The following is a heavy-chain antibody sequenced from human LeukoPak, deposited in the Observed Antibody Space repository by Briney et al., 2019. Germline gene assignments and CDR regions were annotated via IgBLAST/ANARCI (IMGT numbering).Heavy chain of an antibody. J-gene: IGHJ4*02. CDR1: GGSISSSSYY. CDR2: IYYSVST. Sequence: PSETLSLTCTVSGGSISSSSYYWGWIRQPPGKGLEWIGSIYYSVSTYYNPSLKSRVTISVDTSKNQFSLKLSSVTAADTAVYYCARDDRGCDYWGQGTLVTVSS. D-gene: IGHD5-12*01. V-gene: IGHV4-39*07. CDR3: ARDDRGCDY.